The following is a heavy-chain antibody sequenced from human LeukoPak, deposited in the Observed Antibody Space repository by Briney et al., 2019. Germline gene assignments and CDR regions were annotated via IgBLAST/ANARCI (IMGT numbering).Heavy chain of an antibody. CDR3: ARVDCSSTSCYVGPYYFDY. V-gene: IGHV4-4*02. J-gene: IGHJ4*02. CDR1: GFTFSTFAM. D-gene: IGHD2-2*01. CDR2: IYHSGST. Sequence: GSLRLSCAASGFTFSTFAMNWVRQPPGKGLEWIGEIYHSGSTNYNPSLKSRVTISVDKSKNQFSLKLSSVTAADTAVYYCARVDCSSTSCYVGPYYFDYWGQGTLVTVSS.